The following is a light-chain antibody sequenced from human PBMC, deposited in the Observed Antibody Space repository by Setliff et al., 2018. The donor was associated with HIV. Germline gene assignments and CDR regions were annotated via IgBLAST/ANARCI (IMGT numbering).Light chain of an antibody. Sequence: QSVLTQPASVSGSPGQSITISCTGTSSDVGGYNYVSWYQQHPGKAPKLIISEVRNRPSGISSRFSGSKSGNTASLTISGLQAEDEAEYHCSSYAITNTLPFGTGTKGTVL. V-gene: IGLV2-14*01. J-gene: IGLJ1*01. CDR2: EVR. CDR1: SSDVGGYNY. CDR3: SSYAITNTLP.